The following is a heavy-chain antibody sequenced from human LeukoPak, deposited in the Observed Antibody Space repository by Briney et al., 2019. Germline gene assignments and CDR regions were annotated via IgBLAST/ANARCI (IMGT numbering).Heavy chain of an antibody. CDR1: GYTFTSYE. D-gene: IGHD1-26*01. Sequence: ASVKVSCKASGYTFTSYEINWLRQAPGQGLEWMGWINTNTGNPTYARGTTGRFVFSLDTSVSTTYLQINTLKAGDTGVYYCARVVGAGTYDSFDIWGQGTMVTVSS. J-gene: IGHJ3*02. V-gene: IGHV7-4-1*02. CDR2: INTNTGNP. CDR3: ARVVGAGTYDSFDI.